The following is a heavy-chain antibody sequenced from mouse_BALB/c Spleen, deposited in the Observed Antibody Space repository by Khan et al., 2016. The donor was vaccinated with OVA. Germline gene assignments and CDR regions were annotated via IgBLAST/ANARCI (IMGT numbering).Heavy chain of an antibody. J-gene: IGHJ3*01. CDR2: INYSGNT. CDR3: ARRDYYDYDPFPY. V-gene: IGHV3-2*02. Sequence: EVQLVESGPGLVKPSQSLSLTCTVTGYSITSEYAWNWIRQFPGNKLEWMGYINYSGNTRFNQSLKSRTSITRDTSKNQFFLQLNSVTTEDTATYYCARRDYYDYDPFPYWGQGTLVTVSA. D-gene: IGHD2-4*01. CDR1: GYSITSEYA.